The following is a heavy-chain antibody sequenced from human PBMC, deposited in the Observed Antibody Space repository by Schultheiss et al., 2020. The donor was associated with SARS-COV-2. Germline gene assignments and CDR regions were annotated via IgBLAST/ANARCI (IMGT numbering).Heavy chain of an antibody. CDR3: AKDLTPPGYSSGLGSDY. D-gene: IGHD6-19*01. Sequence: GESLKISCAASGFTFSSYWMSWVRQAPGRGLEWASSISGSGRSTYYADSTKGRFTISRDNSKNTLYLQMDSLRAEDTAVYYCAKDLTPPGYSSGLGSDYWGQGTLVTVSS. CDR1: GFTFSSYW. V-gene: IGHV3-23*01. J-gene: IGHJ4*02. CDR2: ISGSGRST.